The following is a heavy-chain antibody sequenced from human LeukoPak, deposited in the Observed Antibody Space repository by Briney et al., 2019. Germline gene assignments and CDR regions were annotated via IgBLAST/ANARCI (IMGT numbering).Heavy chain of an antibody. V-gene: IGHV3-49*04. CDR1: GFTFGGYA. Sequence: GSLRLSCTASGFTFGGYAMSWVRQAPGKGLEWVGFIRSKAYGGTTEYAASVKGRFTISRDDSKSIAYLQMNSLKTEDTAVYYCTRVTRYYYYGMDVWGQGTTVTVSS. CDR2: IRSKAYGGTT. CDR3: TRVTRYYYYGMDV. J-gene: IGHJ6*02.